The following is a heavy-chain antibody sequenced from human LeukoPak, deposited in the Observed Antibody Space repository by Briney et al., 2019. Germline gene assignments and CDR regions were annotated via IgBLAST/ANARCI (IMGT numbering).Heavy chain of an antibody. CDR1: GGTFSSYA. Sequence: ASVKVSCKASGGTFSSYAISWVRQAPGQGLEWMGGIIPIFGTANYAQKFQGRVTITTDESTSTAYMELSRLRSEDTAVYYCARERISIFGVDPDAFDIWGQGTMVTVSS. CDR3: ARERISIFGVDPDAFDI. CDR2: IIPIFGTA. V-gene: IGHV1-69*05. D-gene: IGHD3-3*01. J-gene: IGHJ3*02.